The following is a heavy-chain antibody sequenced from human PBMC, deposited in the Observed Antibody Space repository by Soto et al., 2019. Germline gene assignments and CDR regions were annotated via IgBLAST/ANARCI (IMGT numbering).Heavy chain of an antibody. V-gene: IGHV4-30-4*01. J-gene: IGHJ5*02. CDR1: GGYISSGDYY. D-gene: IGHD6-19*01. CDR2: IYCSGST. CDR3: ARVSQWRLNWFDP. Sequence: SETLSLTCTVFGGYISSGDYYWSWICQPPGKGLEWIGYIYCSGSTSYNPSLKSRVTISVDTSKNQFSLKLSSVTAADTAVYYWARVSQWRLNWFDPWGQGTLVTVS.